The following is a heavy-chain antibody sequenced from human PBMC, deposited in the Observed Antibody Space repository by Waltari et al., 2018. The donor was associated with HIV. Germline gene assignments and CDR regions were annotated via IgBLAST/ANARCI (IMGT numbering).Heavy chain of an antibody. CDR1: GFTFNNAW. Sequence: SLRLSCAASGFTFNNAWMSWVRQTPGKGLEWVGRIKSKTDGGTTNYAAPVNGRFTISRDDSKNTLYLQMNSLRTEDTAVYYCTTRIVGPTFDYWGQGTLVTVSS. V-gene: IGHV3-15*01. J-gene: IGHJ4*02. CDR2: IKSKTDGGTT. D-gene: IGHD1-26*01. CDR3: TTRIVGPTFDY.